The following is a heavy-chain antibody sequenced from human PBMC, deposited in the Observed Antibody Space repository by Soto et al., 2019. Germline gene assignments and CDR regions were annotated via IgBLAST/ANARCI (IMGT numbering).Heavy chain of an antibody. CDR2: ISSSSSYI. J-gene: IGHJ6*02. CDR1: GFIFSNYN. V-gene: IGHV3-21*01. CDR3: AGTRRDRYNNDYYHYGLDV. Sequence: EVQLVESGGGVVKPGGSLRLSCAASGFIFSNYNMNWVRQAPGKGLEWVSSISSSSSYIYYADSVKGRFTISRDNAKNSLYLQIKSLRDEDTTVYYCAGTRRDRYNNDYYHYGLDVWGQGTTVTVSS. D-gene: IGHD4-4*01.